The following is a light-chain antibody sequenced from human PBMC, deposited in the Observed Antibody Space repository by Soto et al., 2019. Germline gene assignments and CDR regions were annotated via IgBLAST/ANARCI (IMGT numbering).Light chain of an antibody. V-gene: IGKV1-33*01. CDR3: QQYESLYI. Sequence: IQMTQSPSSLSASVGDRVTITCQASQDISNYVNWYQQKPGKPPKLLIYDASNLEPGVPSRFSGSGSGTDFTLTISSLQPEDIATYYGQQYESLYIFDQGTKLEIK. CDR2: DAS. J-gene: IGKJ2*01. CDR1: QDISNY.